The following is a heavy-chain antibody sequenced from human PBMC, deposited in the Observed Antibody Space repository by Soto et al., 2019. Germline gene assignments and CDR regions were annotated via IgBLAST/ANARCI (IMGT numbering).Heavy chain of an antibody. D-gene: IGHD3-16*02. V-gene: IGHV4-39*01. CDR2: IYYSGST. J-gene: IGHJ4*01. CDR1: GGSISSSSYY. Sequence: SETLSLTCTFSGGSISSSSYYWGWIRQPPGKGLEGIGSIYYSGSTYYNPSLNSHVTLSVDTSKTQYSLKLSSVPAADTAVYYCASVIYDYIWGSYRQPLYYFDYWGKGTLVTVSS. CDR3: ASVIYDYIWGSYRQPLYYFDY.